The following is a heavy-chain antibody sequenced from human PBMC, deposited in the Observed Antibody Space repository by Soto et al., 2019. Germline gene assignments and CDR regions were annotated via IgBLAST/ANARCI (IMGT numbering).Heavy chain of an antibody. D-gene: IGHD3-10*01. CDR1: GFTVGNNY. CDR3: AKDGRGWGNQYNSFGY. Sequence: EVQLVESGGGLIQPGGSLKLSCAASGFTVGNNYMSWVRQAPGKGLEWVSLIYSTGTTKYADSVKGRLTVSRANAKNTLHLQMNSLKDEDTAVYYCAKDGRGWGNQYNSFGYWGQGTLVTVSS. V-gene: IGHV3-53*01. CDR2: IYSTGTT. J-gene: IGHJ4*02.